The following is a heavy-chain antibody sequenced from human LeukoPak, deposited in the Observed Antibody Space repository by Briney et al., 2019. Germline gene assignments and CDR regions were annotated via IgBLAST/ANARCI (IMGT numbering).Heavy chain of an antibody. CDR2: IYYSGNT. CDR1: GGSLISSNYY. Sequence: SETLSLTCTVSGGSLISSNYYWGRIRQPPGKGLEWIGTIYYSGNTYYNPSPKSRVSISVDTSKNQFSLKLSSVTAADTAVYYCARQAVAGNGFDYWGQGTLVTVSS. J-gene: IGHJ4*02. CDR3: ARQAVAGNGFDY. V-gene: IGHV4-39*01. D-gene: IGHD6-19*01.